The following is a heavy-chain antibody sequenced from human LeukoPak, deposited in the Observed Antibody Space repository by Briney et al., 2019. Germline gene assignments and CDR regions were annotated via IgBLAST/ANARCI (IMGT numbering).Heavy chain of an antibody. CDR1: GFTFSTYA. CDR3: ARDRSGLFNWFDP. J-gene: IGHJ5*02. D-gene: IGHD3-16*01. V-gene: IGHV3-74*01. Sequence: GGSLRLSCAASGFTFSTYAMSWVRQAPGKGLVWVSRINRDGSSTNYADSVKGRFTISRDNAKNSLYLQMNSLRAEDTALYYCARDRSGLFNWFDPWDQGPLVTVSS. CDR2: INRDGSST.